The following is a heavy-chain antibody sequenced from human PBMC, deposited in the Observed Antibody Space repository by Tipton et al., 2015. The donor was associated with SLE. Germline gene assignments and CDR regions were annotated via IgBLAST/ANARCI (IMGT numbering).Heavy chain of an antibody. CDR1: GFTFDDYG. CDR3: ARTTVTTSPWFDY. CDR2: INWNGGST. V-gene: IGHV3-20*04. D-gene: IGHD4-11*01. Sequence: GSLRLSCAASGFTFDDYGMSWVRQAPGKGLEWVSGINWNGGSTGYADSVKGRFTISRDNSKNTLYLQMNSLRAEDTAVYYCARTTVTTSPWFDYWGQGTLVTVSS. J-gene: IGHJ4*02.